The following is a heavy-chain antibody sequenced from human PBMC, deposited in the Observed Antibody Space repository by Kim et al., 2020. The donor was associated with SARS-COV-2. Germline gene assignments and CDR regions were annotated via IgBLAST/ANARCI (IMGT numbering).Heavy chain of an antibody. J-gene: IGHJ6*02. D-gene: IGHD3-3*01. Sequence: GGSLRLSCEASEFTFSNFAMTWVRQAPGKGLEWVSAITATGGDTYYADSVKGRSTISRDNAKQALFLQIHSLRAEDTAIYYCAKDNGGYEWNDYYGMDVWGQGTTITVSS. CDR1: EFTFSNFA. V-gene: IGHV3-23*01. CDR3: AKDNGGYEWNDYYGMDV. CDR2: ITATGGDT.